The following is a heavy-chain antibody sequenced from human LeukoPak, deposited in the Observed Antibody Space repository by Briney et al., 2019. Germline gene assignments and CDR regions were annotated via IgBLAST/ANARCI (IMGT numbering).Heavy chain of an antibody. D-gene: IGHD6-6*01. CDR2: IYTSGST. V-gene: IGHV4-61*02. J-gene: IGHJ6*03. Sequence: SETLSLTCTVSGGSISSGSYYWSWIPQPAGKGVEWIVRIYTSGSTNYNPCLKSRVTKSVDTSKNQFSLKLSSVTAADTAVYYCAREKAARSRVLGYYYYMHVWGKGTTVTVSS. CDR3: AREKAARSRVLGYYYYMHV. CDR1: GGSISSGSYY.